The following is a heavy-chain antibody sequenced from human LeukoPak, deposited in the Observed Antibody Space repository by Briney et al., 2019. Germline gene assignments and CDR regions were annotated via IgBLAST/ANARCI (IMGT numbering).Heavy chain of an antibody. CDR2: IYTSGST. CDR3: ARAGIVEMAIFNY. J-gene: IGHJ4*02. CDR1: GGSISSGSYY. D-gene: IGHD5-24*01. Sequence: PSETLSLTCTVSGGSISSGSYYRSWIRQPAGKGLEWIGRIYTSGSTNYNPSLKSRVTISVDTSKNQFSLKLSSVTAADTAVYYCARAGIVEMAIFNYWGQGTLVTVSS. V-gene: IGHV4-61*02.